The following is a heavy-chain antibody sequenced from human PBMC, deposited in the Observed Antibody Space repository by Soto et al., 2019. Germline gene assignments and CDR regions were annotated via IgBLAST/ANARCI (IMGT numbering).Heavy chain of an antibody. CDR2: ISAYNGNR. CDR3: ARRRYCSGGSCSGEYFQY. CDR1: GYTFTSYG. Sequence: VASVKVSCKASGYTFTSYGISWVRQAPGQGVEWMGWISAYNGNRNCAMKLQGRVTMTTDTSTSTAYIELRSLRSDDTAVYYCARRRYCSGGSCSGEYFQYWGEGTLVPVSA. J-gene: IGHJ1*01. D-gene: IGHD2-15*01. V-gene: IGHV1-18*04.